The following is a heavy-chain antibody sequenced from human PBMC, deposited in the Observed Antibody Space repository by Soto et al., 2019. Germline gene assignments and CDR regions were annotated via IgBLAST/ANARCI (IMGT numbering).Heavy chain of an antibody. CDR1: GFIINNYA. D-gene: IGHD3-3*01. J-gene: IGHJ6*02. CDR2: ISYDGSNK. CDR3: ARRQDFGGPHYYNGMDV. V-gene: IGHV3-30*04. Sequence: QVQLVESGGGVVQPGRSLRVSCAASGFIINNYAMHWVRQTPGKGLEWMAVISYDGSNKHYADSVKGRFTISRDNSKNTLYLQMNNLRSDDSAVYYCARRQDFGGPHYYNGMDVWGQGTTVTVSS.